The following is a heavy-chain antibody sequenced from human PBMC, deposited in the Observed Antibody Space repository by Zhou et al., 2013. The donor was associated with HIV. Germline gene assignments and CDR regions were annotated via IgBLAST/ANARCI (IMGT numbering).Heavy chain of an antibody. CDR1: GYTFTANY. J-gene: IGHJ3*02. CDR2: INPGIGST. Sequence: QVQLVQSGAEMKKPGASVNISCKASGYTFTANYIHWVRQAPGQGLEWMGLINPGIGSTYYAEKFQGRVTMTRDTSISTAYMELSRLRSDDTAVYYCARGDMYYYDSIGYPVAFDIWGQGTMVTVSS. CDR3: ARGDMYYYDSIGYPVAFDI. D-gene: IGHD3-22*01. V-gene: IGHV1-46*01.